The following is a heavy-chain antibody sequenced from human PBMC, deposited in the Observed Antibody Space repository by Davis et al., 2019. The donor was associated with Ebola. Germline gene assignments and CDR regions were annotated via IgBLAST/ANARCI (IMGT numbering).Heavy chain of an antibody. V-gene: IGHV4-34*01. CDR2: INHSGST. CDR3: ARIVFGAFDP. Sequence: SETLSLTCAVYGGSFSGYYWSWIRQPPGKGLEWIGEINHSGSTNYNPSLKSRVTISVDTSKNQFSLKLSSVTAADTAVYYCARIVFGAFDPWGQGTLVTVSS. J-gene: IGHJ5*02. D-gene: IGHD3-3*01. CDR1: GGSFSGYY.